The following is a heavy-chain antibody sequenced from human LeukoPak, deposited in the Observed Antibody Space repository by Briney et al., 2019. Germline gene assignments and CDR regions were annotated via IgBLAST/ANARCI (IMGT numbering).Heavy chain of an antibody. D-gene: IGHD2-15*01. CDR2: MIPIFDIA. Sequence: ASVKVSCKAAGGTVTSCAISWVRQAHGQGQEWKGGMIPIFDIANYAQNFQGRVTITPDESTSTASMELSSLRSEDTAVDYCAREKRYCSGGSCYSGGGAFDIWGQGTMVTVSS. CDR1: GGTVTSCA. CDR3: AREKRYCSGGSCYSGGGAFDI. V-gene: IGHV1-69*13. J-gene: IGHJ3*02.